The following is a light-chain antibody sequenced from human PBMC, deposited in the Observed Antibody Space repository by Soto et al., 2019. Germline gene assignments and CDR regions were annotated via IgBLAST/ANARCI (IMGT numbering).Light chain of an antibody. CDR3: HQYAWSPLT. CDR2: DAS. V-gene: IGKV3-20*01. Sequence: ESVLTQSPGTLSLSPGERATLSCRASQSVPSSYLAWYQQRPGQAPRLLIYDASRRATGIPDRFSGSESGTDFPLTISSLEPEDFAVYYCHQYAWSPLTFGQGTRLEIK. CDR1: QSVPSSY. J-gene: IGKJ5*01.